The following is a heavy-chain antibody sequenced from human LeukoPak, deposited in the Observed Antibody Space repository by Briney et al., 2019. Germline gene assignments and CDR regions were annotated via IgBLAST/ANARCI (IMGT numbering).Heavy chain of an antibody. CDR2: IIPIFGTA. Sequence: SVKVSCKASGGTFSSYAISWVRQAPGQGLEWMGEIIPIFGTANYAQKFQGRVTITADESTSTAYMELSSLRSEDTAVYYCATSGIYGSGSYYPPGNKFDYWGQGTLVTVSS. J-gene: IGHJ4*02. D-gene: IGHD3-10*01. V-gene: IGHV1-69*13. CDR1: GGTFSSYA. CDR3: ATSGIYGSGSYYPPGNKFDY.